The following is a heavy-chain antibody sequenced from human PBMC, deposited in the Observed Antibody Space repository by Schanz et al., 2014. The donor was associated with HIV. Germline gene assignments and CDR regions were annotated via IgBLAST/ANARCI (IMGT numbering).Heavy chain of an antibody. D-gene: IGHD1-26*01. Sequence: EVRLVASGGGLVQSGGSLRLSCAASGFSFSNFWVTWVRQAPGKRLAGAANIKQDESKKYYADSVKGRFTISRDNAKNSLYLQMNSLRAEDTAVYYCVLPSAKIVGGLGEHYFDHWGQGTLVTVSS. CDR3: VLPSAKIVGGLGEHYFDH. CDR1: GFSFSNFW. CDR2: IKQDESKK. V-gene: IGHV3-7*01. J-gene: IGHJ4*02.